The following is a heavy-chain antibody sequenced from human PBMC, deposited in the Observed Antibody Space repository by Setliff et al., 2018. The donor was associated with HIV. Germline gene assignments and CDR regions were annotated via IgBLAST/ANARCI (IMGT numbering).Heavy chain of an antibody. CDR2: ISWNSGNI. Sequence: PGVSLRLSCAAPGFIFDDYAMHWVRQHPVKGLECVSGISWNSGNIVYADSVKGRFTISRDNAKNSLYLQMSSLRAEDTAVYYCARDGTAAAPTWFDPWGQGTLVTVSS. CDR1: GFIFDDYA. CDR3: ARDGTAAAPTWFDP. D-gene: IGHD6-13*01. J-gene: IGHJ5*02. V-gene: IGHV3-9*01.